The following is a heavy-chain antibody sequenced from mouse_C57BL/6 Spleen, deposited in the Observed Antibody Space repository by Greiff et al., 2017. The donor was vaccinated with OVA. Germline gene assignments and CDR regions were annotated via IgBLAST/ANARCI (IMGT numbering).Heavy chain of an antibody. Sequence: QVQLQQPGAELVKPGASVKMSCKASGYTFTSYWMHWVKQRPGQGLEWIGEIDPSDSYTNYNQKFKGKSTLTVDKSSSTAYMQLSSLTSEDSAVYYCARGLQGFDYWGQGTTLTVSS. CDR2: IDPSDSYT. CDR1: GYTFTSYW. J-gene: IGHJ2*01. D-gene: IGHD3-1*01. CDR3: ARGLQGFDY. V-gene: IGHV1-69*01.